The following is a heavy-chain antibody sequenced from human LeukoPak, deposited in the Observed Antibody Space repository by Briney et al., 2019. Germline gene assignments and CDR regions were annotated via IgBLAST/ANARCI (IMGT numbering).Heavy chain of an antibody. Sequence: ASVKVSCKASGYTFTSYYMHWVRQAPGQGLEWMGGIIPIFGTANYAQKFQGRVTITADESTSTAYMELSSLRSEDTAVYYCARAYSNSLKGYWGYYYMDVWGKGTTVTVSS. CDR3: ARAYSNSLKGYWGYYYMDV. V-gene: IGHV1-69*13. J-gene: IGHJ6*03. D-gene: IGHD4-11*01. CDR1: GYTFTSYY. CDR2: IIPIFGTA.